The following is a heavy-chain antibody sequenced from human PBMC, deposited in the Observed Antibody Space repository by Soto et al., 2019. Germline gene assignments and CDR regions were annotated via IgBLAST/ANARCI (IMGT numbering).Heavy chain of an antibody. D-gene: IGHD4-17*01. CDR1: GFSLSTSGVG. CDR3: ARRLYGDHCFDY. Sequence: QITLKESGPTLVKPTQTLTLTCTFSGFSLSTSGVGVGWIRQPPGKGLEWLALIYWGDDKGYSQSLKSRLTIPKDTPNNQVVLTMTNMDPVDTATYYCARRLYGDHCFDYRGQGTLVTVSS. J-gene: IGHJ4*02. V-gene: IGHV2-5*02. CDR2: IYWGDDK.